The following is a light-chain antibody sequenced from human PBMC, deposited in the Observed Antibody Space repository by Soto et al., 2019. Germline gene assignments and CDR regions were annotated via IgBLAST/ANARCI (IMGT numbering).Light chain of an antibody. J-gene: IGKJ2*01. CDR3: QQYGSSPMYT. CDR1: QSVSSSY. CDR2: GVS. V-gene: IGKV3-20*01. Sequence: EIVLTQSPGTLSLSPGERATLSCRASQSVSSSYLAWYQQKPGQAPRLLIYGVSGRATGIPDRFSGSGSGTDFTLTISRLEPEDFAVYYCQQYGSSPMYTFGQGTKLEIK.